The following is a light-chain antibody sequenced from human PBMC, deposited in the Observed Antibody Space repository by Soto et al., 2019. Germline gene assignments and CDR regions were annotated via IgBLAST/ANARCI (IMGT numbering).Light chain of an antibody. J-gene: IGLJ2*01. Sequence: QSALTQPPSASGSPGQSVTISCTGTSSDVGKYDYVSWFQHHPGKAPKLIIYDVTKRPSGVPDRFSASKSGNTASLTISGLQAEDEADYYCCSYAGSYSFVVFGGGTKVTVL. CDR1: SSDVGKYDY. CDR2: DVT. CDR3: CSYAGSYSFVV. V-gene: IGLV2-11*01.